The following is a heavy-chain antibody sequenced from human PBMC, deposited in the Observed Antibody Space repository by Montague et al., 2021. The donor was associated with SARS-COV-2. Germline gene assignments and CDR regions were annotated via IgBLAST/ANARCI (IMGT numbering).Heavy chain of an antibody. CDR2: VSYRGST. D-gene: IGHD3-10*01. J-gene: IGHJ4*02. CDR3: ARDVRYYYDQ. V-gene: IGHV4-59*01. CDR1: GGSMSSYH. Sequence: SETLSLTCSVSGGSMSSYHWVWIRQPPGKGLEWIGYVSYRGSTNXNLSLKSRVTVSLDTSKNRFSLRVTSVTAADTAVYYCARDVRYYYDQWGQGILVTVSS.